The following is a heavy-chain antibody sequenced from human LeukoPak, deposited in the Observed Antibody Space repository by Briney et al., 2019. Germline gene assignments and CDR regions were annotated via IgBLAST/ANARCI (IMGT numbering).Heavy chain of an antibody. Sequence: ASVKVSCKASGYTFTSYGISWVRQAPGQGLEWMGWISGYNGYTHYAHNLQGRVTMTTDTSTSTAYMELRSLRSDDTAVYYCARDEARYSSGYYPNWFDPWGQVTLVTVSS. D-gene: IGHD3-22*01. CDR2: ISGYNGYT. CDR3: ARDEARYSSGYYPNWFDP. CDR1: GYTFTSYG. J-gene: IGHJ5*02. V-gene: IGHV1-18*01.